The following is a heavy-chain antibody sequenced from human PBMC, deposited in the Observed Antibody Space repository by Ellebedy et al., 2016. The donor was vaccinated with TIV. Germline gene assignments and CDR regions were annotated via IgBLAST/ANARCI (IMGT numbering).Heavy chain of an antibody. V-gene: IGHV1-46*01. CDR1: GYTFTSYY. CDR3: ARDPRTPRGMDV. D-gene: IGHD1-14*01. CDR2: INPSGGST. Sequence: ASVKVSCKASGYTFTSYYMHWVRQAPGQGLEWMGIINPSGGSTSYAQKFQGGVTMTRDTSTSTVYMELSSLRSEDTAVYYCARDPRTPRGMDVWGQGTTVTVSS. J-gene: IGHJ6*02.